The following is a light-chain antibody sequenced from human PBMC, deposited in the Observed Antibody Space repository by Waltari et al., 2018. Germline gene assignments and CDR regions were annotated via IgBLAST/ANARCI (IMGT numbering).Light chain of an antibody. J-gene: IGKJ5*01. CDR3: QQFNSYTSIT. CDR2: AAS. CDR1: QGISSY. Sequence: IQLTQSPSSLSASVGDRVTITCRASQGISSYLVWYQQKPGKAPKLLIYAASTLQSGVPSRFSGSGSGTDFTLTISSLQPEDFATYYCQQFNSYTSITFGQGTRLEIK. V-gene: IGKV1-9*01.